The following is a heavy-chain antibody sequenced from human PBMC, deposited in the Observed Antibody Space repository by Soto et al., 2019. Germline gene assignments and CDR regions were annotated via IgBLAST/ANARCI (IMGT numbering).Heavy chain of an antibody. CDR3: AKEVTSGSYSHYYYGLDV. Sequence: VQLLESGGGLVQPGGSLRLSCAASGFTLSSYAMSWVRQAPGKGLEWVSAISGSGNRTFHADSVKGRFTISRDNSKNALYLQMNSLRVEDTAVYYCAKEVTSGSYSHYYYGLDVWGQGTTVTVSS. J-gene: IGHJ6*02. V-gene: IGHV3-23*01. D-gene: IGHD1-26*01. CDR1: GFTLSSYA. CDR2: ISGSGNRT.